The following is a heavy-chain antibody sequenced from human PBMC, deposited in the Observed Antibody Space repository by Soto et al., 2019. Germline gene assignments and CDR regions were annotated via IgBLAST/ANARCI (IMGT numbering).Heavy chain of an antibody. CDR3: VRSVPAATWAYNGMDV. CDR2: IYHSGTF. J-gene: IGHJ6*02. Sequence: SETLSLTCAVSGGSVESSSCWSWVRRAPGKGLEWIGEIYHSGTFNYNPSLASRVSVSVDKSTNQFSLNLNSVTAADTAVYYCVRSVPAATWAYNGMDVWGQGTTVTVSS. D-gene: IGHD2-15*01. CDR1: GGSVESSSC. V-gene: IGHV4-4*02.